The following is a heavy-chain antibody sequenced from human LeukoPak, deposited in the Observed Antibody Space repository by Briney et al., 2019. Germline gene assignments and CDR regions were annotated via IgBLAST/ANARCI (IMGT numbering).Heavy chain of an antibody. CDR3: AKGPYFWSGYYYYFDY. D-gene: IGHD3-3*01. Sequence: GGSLRLSCAASGFTFSSYGMHWVRQAPGKGLEWVAVISYDGSNKYYADSVKGRFTISRDNSKNTLYLQMNSLRAEDTAVYYCAKGPYFWSGYYYYFDYWGQGTLVTVSS. CDR2: ISYDGSNK. V-gene: IGHV3-30*18. CDR1: GFTFSSYG. J-gene: IGHJ4*02.